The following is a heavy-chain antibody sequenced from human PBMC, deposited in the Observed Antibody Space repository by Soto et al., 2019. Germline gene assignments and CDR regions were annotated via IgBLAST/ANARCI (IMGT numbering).Heavy chain of an antibody. CDR3: ARDRPHDYGDYYWFDP. Sequence: QGQLVQSGAEVKKPGSSVKVSCKASGGTFSSYTISWVRQAPGQGHEWMGRIIPILGIANYAQKFQGRVTITADKSTSTAYMELSSLGSEDTAVYYCARDRPHDYGDYYWFDPWGQGTLVTVSS. J-gene: IGHJ5*02. D-gene: IGHD4-17*01. V-gene: IGHV1-69*08. CDR1: GGTFSSYT. CDR2: IIPILGIA.